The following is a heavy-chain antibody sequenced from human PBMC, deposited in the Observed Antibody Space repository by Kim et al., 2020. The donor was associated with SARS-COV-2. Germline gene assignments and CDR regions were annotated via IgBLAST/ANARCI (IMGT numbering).Heavy chain of an antibody. Sequence: DTRYSPSFQGQVTISADKSISTAYLQWSSLKASDTAMYYCARRGEEGVDYWGQGTLVTVSS. V-gene: IGHV5-51*01. D-gene: IGHD3-10*01. CDR3: ARRGEEGVDY. J-gene: IGHJ4*02. CDR2: DT.